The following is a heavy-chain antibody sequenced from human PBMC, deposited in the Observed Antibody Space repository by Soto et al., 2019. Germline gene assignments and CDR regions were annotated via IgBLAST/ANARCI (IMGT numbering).Heavy chain of an antibody. CDR1: GFTFSIYA. CDR3: ANDRGPRSQGLIDPFDY. CDR2: ISYDGTKT. D-gene: IGHD3-10*01. V-gene: IGHV3-30*18. Sequence: QVQLVESGGGVVQPGRSLRVSCAASGFTFSIYAMHWVRQAPGTGLEWVAVISYDGTKTYYADSVKGRFTISRDNSKNTVYLQMNSLRDEDTAVYYCANDRGPRSQGLIDPFDYWGQGTLVTVSP. J-gene: IGHJ4*02.